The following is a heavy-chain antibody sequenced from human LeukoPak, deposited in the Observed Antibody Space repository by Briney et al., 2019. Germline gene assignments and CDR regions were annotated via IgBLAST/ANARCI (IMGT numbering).Heavy chain of an antibody. CDR2: IIPISGTA. CDR1: GGTFSSHA. Sequence: GSSVKVSCKASGGTFSSHAIAWVRQAPGQGPEWMGGIIPISGTADYAQKFQGRVTITTDESTSTVYMELSSLTSDDAAVYYCARGLQYQLLKALGYYYMDVWGEGTTVTVSS. D-gene: IGHD2-2*01. CDR3: ARGLQYQLLKALGYYYMDV. V-gene: IGHV1-69*05. J-gene: IGHJ6*03.